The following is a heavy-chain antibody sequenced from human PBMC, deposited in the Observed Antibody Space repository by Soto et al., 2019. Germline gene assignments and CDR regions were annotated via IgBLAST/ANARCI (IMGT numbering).Heavy chain of an antibody. CDR2: ISHSGST. Sequence: QVQLQQWGAGLLKPSETLSLTCAVYGGSFSGYYWIWIRQPPGKGLVWIGEISHSGSTNYNPSLQSRVTISVNKSKTQPPRNLSTLSAAATAVNYCARDAYTTLADTPSPNWFDPWGQETLVTVSS. V-gene: IGHV4-34*01. CDR3: ARDAYTTLADTPSPNWFDP. J-gene: IGHJ5*02. D-gene: IGHD3-16*01. CDR1: GGSFSGYY.